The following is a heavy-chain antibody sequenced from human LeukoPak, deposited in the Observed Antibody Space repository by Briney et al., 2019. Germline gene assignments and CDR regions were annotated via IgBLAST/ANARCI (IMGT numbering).Heavy chain of an antibody. CDR3: ARSPVMQLVGIDY. Sequence: HGESLKISCKGSGYSITSYWIGWVRQMPGKGLEWMGIIYPGDSDTRYSPSFQGQVTISADKSISTAYLQWSSLKASDTAMYYCARSPVMQLVGIDYWGQGTLVTVSS. J-gene: IGHJ4*02. D-gene: IGHD6-6*01. V-gene: IGHV5-51*01. CDR2: IYPGDSDT. CDR1: GYSITSYW.